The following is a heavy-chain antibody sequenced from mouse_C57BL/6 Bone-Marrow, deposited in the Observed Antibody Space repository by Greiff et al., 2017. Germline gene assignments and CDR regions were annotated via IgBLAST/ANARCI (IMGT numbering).Heavy chain of an antibody. Sequence: EVKLVESGGGLVQPGGSLKLSCAASGFTFSDYYLYWVRQTPEKRLEWVAYISNGGGSTYSPDTVKGRFTISRDNAKNTLYLQMSRLKSEDTAMYYCARQTVVSSPAYWGQGTLVTVSA. CDR1: GFTFSDYY. CDR2: ISNGGGST. D-gene: IGHD1-1*01. J-gene: IGHJ3*01. CDR3: ARQTVVSSPAY. V-gene: IGHV5-12*01.